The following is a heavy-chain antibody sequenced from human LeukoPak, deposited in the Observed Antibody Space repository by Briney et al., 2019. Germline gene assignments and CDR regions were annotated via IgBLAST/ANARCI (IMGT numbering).Heavy chain of an antibody. Sequence: GGSLRLSCAASGLTFSSYVMHWVRQAPGKGLEWVAFIRYDGSNKYYADSVKGRFTISRDNSKNTLYLQMKNLRAEDTAVYYCAKDGAWLRFDDWGQGILVSVSS. V-gene: IGHV3-30*02. CDR2: IRYDGSNK. CDR3: AKDGAWLRFDD. CDR1: GLTFSSYV. J-gene: IGHJ4*02. D-gene: IGHD5-12*01.